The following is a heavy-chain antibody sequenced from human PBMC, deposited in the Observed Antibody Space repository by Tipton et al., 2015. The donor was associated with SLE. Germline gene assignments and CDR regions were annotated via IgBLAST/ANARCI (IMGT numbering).Heavy chain of an antibody. CDR1: GFTFSSYE. V-gene: IGHV3-48*03. CDR2: ISSSSSYT. D-gene: IGHD2-21*02. CDR3: ARYGVVTAIFDY. Sequence: SLRLSCAASGFTFSSYEMNWVRQAPGKGLEWVSYISSSSSYTNYADSVKGRFTISRDNAKNSLYLQMNSLRAEDTAVYYCARYGVVTAIFDYWGQGTLVTVSS. J-gene: IGHJ4*02.